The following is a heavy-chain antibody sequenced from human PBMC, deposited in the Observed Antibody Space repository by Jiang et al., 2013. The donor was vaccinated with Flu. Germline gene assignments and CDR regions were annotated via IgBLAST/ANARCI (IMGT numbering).Heavy chain of an antibody. Sequence: MGSHPILGDSDTRYGPSFQGQVTISADKSITTAYLQWNSLKASDTAIYYCARRLKHDVEKPSIDAFDIWGQGTMVNVSS. J-gene: IGHJ3*02. V-gene: IGHV5-51*01. D-gene: IGHD1-1*01. CDR3: ARRLKHDVEKPSIDAFDI. CDR2: PILGDSDT.